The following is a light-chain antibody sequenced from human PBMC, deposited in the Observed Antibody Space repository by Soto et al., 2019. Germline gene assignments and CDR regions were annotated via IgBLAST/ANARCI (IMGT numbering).Light chain of an antibody. V-gene: IGLV2-8*01. Sequence: QSALTQPPSASGSPGQSVTISCTGSSIDVGGYNYVSWYQQHPGKVPKLMIYEVSKRPSGVPDRFSGSKSGNTASLTVSGLQAEDEADYYCSSYAGTNPVIFGGGTKVTVL. CDR1: SIDVGGYNY. CDR2: EVS. CDR3: SSYAGTNPVI. J-gene: IGLJ2*01.